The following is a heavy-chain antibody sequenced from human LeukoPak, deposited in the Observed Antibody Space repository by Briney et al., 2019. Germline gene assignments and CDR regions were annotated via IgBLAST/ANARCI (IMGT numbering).Heavy chain of an antibody. CDR3: ARVPRSSSSVDY. CDR1: GGSFSGYY. Sequence: PSETLSLTCAVYGGSFSGYYWSWIRQPPGKGLEWIGEINHRGSTNYNPSLKSRVTISVDTSKNQFSLKPHSVTAADTAVYYCARVPRSSSSVDYWGQGTLVTVSS. CDR2: INHRGST. J-gene: IGHJ4*02. D-gene: IGHD6-6*01. V-gene: IGHV4-34*01.